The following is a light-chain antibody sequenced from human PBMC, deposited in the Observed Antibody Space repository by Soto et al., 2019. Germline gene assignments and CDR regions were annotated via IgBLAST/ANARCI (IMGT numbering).Light chain of an antibody. CDR3: QQGYSNPWT. J-gene: IGKJ1*01. V-gene: IGKV1-39*01. CDR2: AAS. Sequence: DIQMTQSPSSLSASVGDRVTITCRASQTIISSLNWYQQKPGKAPKLLIYAASSLQSGVPSRFSGSGSGTNFTLSLNSLQPEDFATYYCQQGYSNPWTFGQGTKVEIK. CDR1: QTIISS.